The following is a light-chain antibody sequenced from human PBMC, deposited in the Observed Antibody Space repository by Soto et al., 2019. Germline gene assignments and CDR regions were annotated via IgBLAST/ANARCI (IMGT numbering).Light chain of an antibody. CDR3: QQSYSIPWT. J-gene: IGKJ1*01. CDR1: QSISSY. CDR2: AAS. Sequence: IQMTQSTSSLSASVGDRAAITCRASQSISSYLNWYQQKPGKAPKVLIYAASSLQSGIPSRFSGSGSGTDFTLTISSLQPEDFATYYCQQSYSIPWTFGQGTKVDIK. V-gene: IGKV1-39*01.